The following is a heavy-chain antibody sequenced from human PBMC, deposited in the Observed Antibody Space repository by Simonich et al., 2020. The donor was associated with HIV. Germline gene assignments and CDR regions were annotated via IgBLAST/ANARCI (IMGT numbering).Heavy chain of an antibody. Sequence: EVQLVESGGGLVQPGGSLRFSCAASGFTFSSYWMTWVRQATGKGLGGVANINQDGRQKYYVDSVKGRFTISRDNAKNLLYLQMDSLRVEDTAVYYCARGWDGSSSSLDDYWGQGTLVTVSS. J-gene: IGHJ4*02. CDR3: ARGWDGSSSSLDDY. CDR2: INQDGRQK. CDR1: GFTFSSYW. D-gene: IGHD6-6*01. V-gene: IGHV3-7*01.